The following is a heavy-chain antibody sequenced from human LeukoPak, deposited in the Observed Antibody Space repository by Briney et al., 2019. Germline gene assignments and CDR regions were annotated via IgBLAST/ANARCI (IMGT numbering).Heavy chain of an antibody. CDR1: GFTFSSYA. Sequence: GALRLSCAASGFTFSSYAMSWVRQAPGKGLEWVSVIYSGGSTYYADSVKGRFTISRDNSKNTLYLQMNSLRAEDTAVYYCARKGGNGAFDIWGQGTMVTVSS. CDR3: ARKGGNGAFDI. D-gene: IGHD2-15*01. V-gene: IGHV3-53*01. J-gene: IGHJ3*02. CDR2: IYSGGST.